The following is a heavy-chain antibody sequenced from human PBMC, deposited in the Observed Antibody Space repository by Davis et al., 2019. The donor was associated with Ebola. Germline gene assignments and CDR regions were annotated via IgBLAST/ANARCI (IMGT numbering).Heavy chain of an antibody. D-gene: IGHD3-9*01. CDR3: ARERFYDILTGYYSGLSTLGEFDY. CDR1: GGTFSSYA. CDR2: IIPILGIA. J-gene: IGHJ4*02. Sequence: SVKVSCKASGGTFSSYAISWVRQAPGQGLEWMGRIIPILGIANYAQKFQGRVTITRDTSASTAYMELSSLRSEDTAVYYCARERFYDILTGYYSGLSTLGEFDYWGQGTLVTVSS. V-gene: IGHV1-69*04.